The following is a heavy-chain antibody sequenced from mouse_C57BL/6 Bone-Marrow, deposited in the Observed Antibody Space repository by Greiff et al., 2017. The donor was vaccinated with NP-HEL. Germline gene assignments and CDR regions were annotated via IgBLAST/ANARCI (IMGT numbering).Heavy chain of an antibody. CDR2: ISNGGGST. CDR1: GFTFSDYY. V-gene: IGHV5-12*01. J-gene: IGHJ2*01. Sequence: EVQVVESGGGLVQPGGSLKLSCAASGFTFSDYYMYWVRQTPEKRLEWVAYISNGGGSTYYPDTVKGRFTISRDNAKNTLYLQMSRLKSEDTAMYYCARHDFDDWGKGTTLTVSS. CDR3: ARHDFDD.